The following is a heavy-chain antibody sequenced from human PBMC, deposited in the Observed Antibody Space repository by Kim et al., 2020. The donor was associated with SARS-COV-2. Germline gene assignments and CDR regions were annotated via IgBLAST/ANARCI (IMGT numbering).Heavy chain of an antibody. Sequence: DSVKGRFTISRDNSKNTLYLQMNSLRAEDTAVYYCAKDSPGSSTPQYFDYWGQGTLVTVSS. CDR3: AKDSPGSSTPQYFDY. D-gene: IGHD6-6*01. V-gene: IGHV3-23*01. J-gene: IGHJ4*02.